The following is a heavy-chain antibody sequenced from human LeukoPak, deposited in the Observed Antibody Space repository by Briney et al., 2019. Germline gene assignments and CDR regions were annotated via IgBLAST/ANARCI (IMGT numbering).Heavy chain of an antibody. D-gene: IGHD1-26*01. V-gene: IGHV1-3*01. J-gene: IGHJ4*02. CDR1: GYTFTSYA. Sequence: GASVKVSCKASGYTFTSYAMHWVRQAPGQRLEWMGWINAGNGNTKYSQKFQGRVTITRDTSASTAYMELSSLRSEDTAVYYCARAGIVGAGYYFDYWGQGTLVTVSS. CDR2: INAGNGNT. CDR3: ARAGIVGAGYYFDY.